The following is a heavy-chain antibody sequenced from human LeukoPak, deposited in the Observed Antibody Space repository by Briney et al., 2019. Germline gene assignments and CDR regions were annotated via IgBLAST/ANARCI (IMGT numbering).Heavy chain of an antibody. CDR1: GGSITNNNYY. CDR2: VHYTGNT. CDR3: ARQWLGVASDPFDI. V-gene: IGHV4-39*01. Sequence: PSQTLSLTCTVSGGSITNNNYYWGWIRQPPGKGLEWIVSVHYTGNTFSYPSLKSRITISVDTSKNRLSLKLSSVTAADTAVYYCARQWLGVASDPFDIWGQGTWVTVSS. D-gene: IGHD3-3*01. J-gene: IGHJ3*02.